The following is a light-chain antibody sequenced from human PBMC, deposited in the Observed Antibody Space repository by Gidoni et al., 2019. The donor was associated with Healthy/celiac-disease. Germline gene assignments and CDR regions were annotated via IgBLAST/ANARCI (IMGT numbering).Light chain of an antibody. J-gene: IGLJ2*01. CDR2: QDS. V-gene: IGLV3-1*01. CDR1: KLGDKY. Sequence: SSELTQPPSVSVSPGQTASITCSGDKLGDKYACWYQQKPGQSPVLVIYQDSKRASGLPGRFSGPNSGNTAALAIRGAQGMDEADYYCQAWDSSTEGVFGGGTKLTVL. CDR3: QAWDSSTEGV.